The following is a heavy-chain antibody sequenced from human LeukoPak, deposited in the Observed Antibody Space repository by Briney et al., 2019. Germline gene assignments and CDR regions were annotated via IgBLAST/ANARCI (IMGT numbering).Heavy chain of an antibody. CDR3: ARDTRGMATIYAFDI. J-gene: IGHJ3*02. D-gene: IGHD5-24*01. V-gene: IGHV3-33*01. CDR2: IWYDGSNK. Sequence: GGSLRLSCAASGFTFSSYGMHWVRQAPGKGLEWVAVIWYDGSNKYYADSVKGRFTISRDNSKNTLYLQMNSLRAEDTAVYYCARDTRGMATIYAFDIWGQGTMVTVSS. CDR1: GFTFSSYG.